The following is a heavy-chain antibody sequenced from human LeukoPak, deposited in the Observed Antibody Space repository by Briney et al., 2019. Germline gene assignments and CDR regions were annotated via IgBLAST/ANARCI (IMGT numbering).Heavy chain of an antibody. CDR1: GYTFTSYG. D-gene: IGHD3-22*01. CDR2: ISAYNGNT. Sequence: GASVKVSCKASGYTFTSYGISWVRQAPRQGLEWMGWISAYNGNTNYAQKLQGRVTMTTDTSTSTAYMELRSLRSDDTAVYYCASADYDSSGYYFSLDYWGQGTLVTVSS. J-gene: IGHJ4*02. CDR3: ASADYDSSGYYFSLDY. V-gene: IGHV1-18*01.